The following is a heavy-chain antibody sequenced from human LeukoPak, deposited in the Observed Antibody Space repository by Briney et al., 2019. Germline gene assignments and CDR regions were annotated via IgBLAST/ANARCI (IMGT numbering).Heavy chain of an antibody. CDR2: INTNTGNP. CDR1: GYTFTSYA. CDR3: AGVPSYSGYDEGGY. J-gene: IGHJ4*02. D-gene: IGHD5-12*01. V-gene: IGHV7-4-1*02. Sequence: ASVKVSCKASGYTFTSYAMNWVRQAPGQGLEWMGWINTNTGNPTYAQGFTGRFVFSLDTSVSTAYLQISSLKAEDTAVYYCAGVPSYSGYDEGGYWGQGTLVTVSS.